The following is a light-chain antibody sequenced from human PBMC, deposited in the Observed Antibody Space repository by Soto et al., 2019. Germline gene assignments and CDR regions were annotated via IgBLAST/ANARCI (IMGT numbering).Light chain of an antibody. Sequence: QSVLTQPASVAGSPGQSITVSCTGTSCDVGGYNYVSWYQQHPGKVPKLIIYEVSKRPSGVSNRFSGSKSGNTASLTISGLQGEDESHYYCSSYTSDTTVLFGGGTKVTVL. CDR2: EVS. CDR1: SCDVGGYNY. J-gene: IGLJ2*01. V-gene: IGLV2-14*01. CDR3: SSYTSDTTVL.